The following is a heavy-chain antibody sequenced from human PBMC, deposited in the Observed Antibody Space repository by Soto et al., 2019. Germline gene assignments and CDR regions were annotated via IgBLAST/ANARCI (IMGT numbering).Heavy chain of an antibody. CDR2: IIPIFGTA. CDR1: GGTFSSYA. V-gene: IGHV1-69*13. Sequence: SVKVSCKASGGTFSSYAISWVRQAPGQGLEWMGGIIPIFGTANYAQKFQGRVTITADESTSTAYMELSSLRSEDTAVYYCAMGGYSYGFPFDYWGQGTLVTVSS. J-gene: IGHJ4*02. CDR3: AMGGYSYGFPFDY. D-gene: IGHD5-18*01.